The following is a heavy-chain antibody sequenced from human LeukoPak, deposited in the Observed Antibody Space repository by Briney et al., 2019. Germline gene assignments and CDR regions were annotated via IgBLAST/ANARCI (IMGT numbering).Heavy chain of an antibody. CDR3: AKARGYCSGGTCYSGFDY. V-gene: IGHV3-23*01. D-gene: IGHD2-15*01. J-gene: IGHJ4*02. Sequence: SGGSLRLSCAASRFTFSGYAMSWVRQAPGKGLEWVSTITGSGDTTYYADSVKGRFTISRDNSKNTLYLQMSSLRAEDTAVYYCAKARGYCSGGTCYSGFDYWGQGTLVTVSS. CDR2: ITGSGDTT. CDR1: RFTFSGYA.